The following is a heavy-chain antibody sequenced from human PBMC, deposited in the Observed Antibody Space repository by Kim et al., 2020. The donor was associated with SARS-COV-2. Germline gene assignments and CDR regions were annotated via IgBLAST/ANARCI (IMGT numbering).Heavy chain of an antibody. CDR3: ARGGYYGSGSPSYYFDY. V-gene: IGHV4-59*01. Sequence: SETLSLTCTVSGGSISSYYWSWIRQPPGNGLEWIGYIYYSGSTNYNPSLKSRVTISVDTSKNQFSLKLSSVTAADTAVYYCARGGYYGSGSPSYYFDYWGQGTLVTVSS. CDR2: IYYSGST. D-gene: IGHD3-10*01. J-gene: IGHJ4*02. CDR1: GGSISSYY.